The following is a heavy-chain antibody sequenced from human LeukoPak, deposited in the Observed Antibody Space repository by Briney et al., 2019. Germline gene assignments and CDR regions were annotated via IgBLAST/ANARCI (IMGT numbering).Heavy chain of an antibody. CDR3: HLYSSSWAHWDYYMDV. Sequence: PGGSLRLSCAASGFTFSSYEMNWVRQAPGKGLEWVSYISSSGSTIYYADSVKGRFTISRDNAKNSLYLQMNSLRAEDTAVYYCHLYSSSWAHWDYYMDVWGKGTTVTVSS. CDR2: ISSSGSTI. V-gene: IGHV3-48*03. CDR1: GFTFSSYE. J-gene: IGHJ6*03. D-gene: IGHD6-13*01.